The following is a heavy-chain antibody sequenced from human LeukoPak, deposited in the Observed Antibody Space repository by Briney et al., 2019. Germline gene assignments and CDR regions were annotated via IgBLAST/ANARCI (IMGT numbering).Heavy chain of an antibody. D-gene: IGHD3-3*01. J-gene: IGHJ6*03. CDR2: IYHSGST. V-gene: IGHV4-38-2*02. Sequence: SETPSLTCAVSGYSISSGYYWGWIRQPPGKGLEWIGSIYHSGSTYYNPSLKSRVTISVDTSKNQFSLKLSSVTAADTAVYYCARDPGGYYDFWSGYLSATMDVWGKGTTVTVSS. CDR1: GYSISSGYY. CDR3: ARDPGGYYDFWSGYLSATMDV.